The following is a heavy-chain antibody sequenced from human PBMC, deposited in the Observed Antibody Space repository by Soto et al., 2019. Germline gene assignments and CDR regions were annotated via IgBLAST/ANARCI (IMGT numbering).Heavy chain of an antibody. Sequence: GSSQIDYYWSWIRQPPGKGLEWIGEINHSGSTDCNPSLKSRVTISVDTATKHLSLMLNSVTAADTAVYYCAIGVNWFDPWGPGTLVTVSS. CDR3: AIGVNWFDP. CDR2: INHSGST. CDR1: GSSQIDYY. V-gene: IGHV4-34*01. J-gene: IGHJ5*02.